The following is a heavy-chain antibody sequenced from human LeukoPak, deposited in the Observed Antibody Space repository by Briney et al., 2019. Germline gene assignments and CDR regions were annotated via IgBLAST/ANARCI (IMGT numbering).Heavy chain of an antibody. J-gene: IGHJ5*02. V-gene: IGHV3-30*04. D-gene: IGHD3-22*01. CDR3: ANNYYDSSGLPS. Sequence: PGGSLRLSCAASGFTFSTYSMHWVRQAPGKGLEWVAVISYDGSNKYYADSVKGRFTISRDNSKNTLYLQMNSLRAEDTAVYYCANNYYDSSGLPSWGQGTLVTVSS. CDR1: GFTFSTYS. CDR2: ISYDGSNK.